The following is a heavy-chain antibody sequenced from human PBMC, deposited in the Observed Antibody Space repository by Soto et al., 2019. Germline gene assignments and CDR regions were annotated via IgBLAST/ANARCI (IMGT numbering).Heavy chain of an antibody. CDR1: GFTFSSYA. CDR3: AGEDIVLMVYAIEYFQH. CDR2: ISGSGGST. D-gene: IGHD2-8*01. J-gene: IGHJ1*01. Sequence: LRLSCAASGFTFSSYAMSWVRQAPGKGLEWVSAISGSGGSTYYADSVKGRFTISRDNSKNTLYLQMNSLRAEDTAVYYCAGEDIVLMVYAIEYFQHWGQGTLVTVSS. V-gene: IGHV3-23*01.